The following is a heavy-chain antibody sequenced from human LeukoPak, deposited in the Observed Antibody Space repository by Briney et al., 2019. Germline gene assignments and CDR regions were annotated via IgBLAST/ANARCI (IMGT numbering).Heavy chain of an antibody. CDR2: INPSGGST. V-gene: IGHV1-46*01. Sequence: ASVKVSCKASGGTFSSYAYSWVRQAPGQGLEWMGIINPSGGSTSYAQKFQGRVTMTRDTSTSTVYMELSSLRSEDTAVYYCARVRQPVFPFDYWGQGTLVTVSS. J-gene: IGHJ4*02. D-gene: IGHD6-13*01. CDR1: GGTFSSYA. CDR3: ARVRQPVFPFDY.